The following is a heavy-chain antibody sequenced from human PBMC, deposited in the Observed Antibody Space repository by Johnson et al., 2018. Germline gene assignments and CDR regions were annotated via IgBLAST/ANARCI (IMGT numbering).Heavy chain of an antibody. CDR1: GFTFSSYS. V-gene: IGHV3-21*01. CDR2: ISSSSGTI. CDR3: ARGGLLWFGELLFGAFDI. Sequence: VQLVQSGGGLVKPGGSLRLSCAASGFTFSSYSMNWVRQAPGKGLEWVSSISSSSGTIYYAASVKGRFTISRDNAKNSLYLTMKSLRAEDTAVYYCARGGLLWFGELLFGAFDIWGQGTMVTVSS. D-gene: IGHD3-10*01. J-gene: IGHJ3*02.